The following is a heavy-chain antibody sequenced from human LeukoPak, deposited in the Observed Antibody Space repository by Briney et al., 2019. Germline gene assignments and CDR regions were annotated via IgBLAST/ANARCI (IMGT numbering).Heavy chain of an antibody. CDR1: GGSISSSSYY. CDR3: ARYGRANVVVTAAFDI. J-gene: IGHJ3*02. D-gene: IGHD2-21*02. Sequence: SETLSLTCTASGGSISSSSYYWGWIRPSPGKGLEWIGSIYYSGSTYYNPSLKSPITISVDTSKNQFSMKLSSVTAADTAVYYCARYGRANVVVTAAFDIWGQGTMVTVSS. V-gene: IGHV4-39*01. CDR2: IYYSGST.